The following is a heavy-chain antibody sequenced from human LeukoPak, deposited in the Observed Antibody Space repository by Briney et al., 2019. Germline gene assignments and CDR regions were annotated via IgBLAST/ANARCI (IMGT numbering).Heavy chain of an antibody. CDR2: ISGSGGST. CDR1: GFTFSSYA. Sequence: GGSLRLSCAASGFTFSSYAMSWVRQAPGKGLEWVSAISGSGGSTYYADSVKGRFTISRDNSKNTLYLQMNSLRAEDTAVYYCAKDTLNYDFWSGPFDYWGQGTLVTVAS. CDR3: AKDTLNYDFWSGPFDY. J-gene: IGHJ4*02. V-gene: IGHV3-23*01. D-gene: IGHD3-3*01.